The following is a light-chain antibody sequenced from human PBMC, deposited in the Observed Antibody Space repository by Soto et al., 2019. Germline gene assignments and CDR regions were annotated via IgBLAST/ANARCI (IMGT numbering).Light chain of an antibody. CDR3: SSYTSISTLYV. CDR1: SSDIGTYNY. V-gene: IGLV2-14*01. Sequence: QSALTQPASVSGSPGQSITISCTGTSSDIGTYNYVSWYQQHPGKAPKLMIYDVSNRPSGLSNRFSGSKSGNTASLTISGLQAEDEADYYCSSYTSISTLYVFGTGTKLTVL. J-gene: IGLJ1*01. CDR2: DVS.